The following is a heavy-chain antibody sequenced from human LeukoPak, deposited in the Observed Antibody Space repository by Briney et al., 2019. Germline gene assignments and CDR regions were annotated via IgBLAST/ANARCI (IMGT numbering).Heavy chain of an antibody. CDR1: GYTFTGYY. D-gene: IGHD2-2*01. Sequence: ASVKVSCKASGYTFTGYYMHWVRQAPGQGLEWMGWINPNSGGTNYAQKFQGRVTMTRDTSISTAYMELSRLRSDDTAVYYCARLFRQVVPAAILAAFDYWGQGTLVTVSS. V-gene: IGHV1-2*02. CDR3: ARLFRQVVPAAILAAFDY. CDR2: INPNSGGT. J-gene: IGHJ4*02.